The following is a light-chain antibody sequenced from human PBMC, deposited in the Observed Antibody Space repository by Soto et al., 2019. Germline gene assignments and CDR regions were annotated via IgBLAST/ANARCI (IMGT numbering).Light chain of an antibody. CDR2: EVS. CDR1: SSDVGGYNY. Sequence: QYALTQPPSASGSPGQSVTISCTGTSSDVGGYNYVSWYQQHPGKAPKLMIYEVSQRPSGVPDRFSGSKSGNTASLTVSGLQTEDEADYYCSSYAGSYTVVFGGGTKLTVL. CDR3: SSYAGSYTVV. J-gene: IGLJ2*01. V-gene: IGLV2-8*01.